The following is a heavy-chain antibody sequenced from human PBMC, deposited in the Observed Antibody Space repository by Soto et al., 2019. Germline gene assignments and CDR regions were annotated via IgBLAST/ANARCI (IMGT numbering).Heavy chain of an antibody. Sequence: QVHLVQYGAEVKKPGSSVKVSCKASGGTFSSYAISWVRQAPGQGLEWMGGVIPIFGTANYAQKFQGRVTITADESTSTAYMELSSLRPEDTAVYYCARDPVGITVTTGYYYYYCMDVWGQGTTVTVSS. CDR3: ARDPVGITVTTGYYYYYCMDV. D-gene: IGHD1-7*01. V-gene: IGHV1-69*01. CDR1: GGTFSSYA. J-gene: IGHJ6*02. CDR2: VIPIFGTA.